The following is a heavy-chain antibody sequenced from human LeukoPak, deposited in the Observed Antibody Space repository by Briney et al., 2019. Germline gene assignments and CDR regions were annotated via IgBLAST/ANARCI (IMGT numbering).Heavy chain of an antibody. J-gene: IGHJ6*02. D-gene: IGHD3-10*01. CDR2: ISNVGTYT. CDR1: GFQFRDHY. CDR3: ANAMVPGVVEYFGLDV. V-gene: IGHV3-11*03. Sequence: PGGSPRLSCVASGFQFRDHYMTWLRQAPGKGLEWISHISNVGTYTNYADSVKSRVTISRDNAKNSVYLQKMNLRPEDTAVYFCANAMVPGVVEYFGLDVWGQGTTVIVSS.